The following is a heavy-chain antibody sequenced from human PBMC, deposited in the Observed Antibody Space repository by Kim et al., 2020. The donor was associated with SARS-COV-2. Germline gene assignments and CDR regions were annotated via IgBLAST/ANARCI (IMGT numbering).Heavy chain of an antibody. CDR2: IHHSGNT. Sequence: SETLSLTCDVSGDSISSTNWWSWVRQSPGKGLEWIGEIHHSGNTNYNPSLKSRVTISVNKSKNQFSLKLTSVTAADTAVYYCARQTVDDTRYIEYFFDYWGQGTLVTASS. CDR3: ARQTVDDTRYIEYFFDY. J-gene: IGHJ4*02. D-gene: IGHD1-20*01. V-gene: IGHV4-4*02. CDR1: GDSISSTNW.